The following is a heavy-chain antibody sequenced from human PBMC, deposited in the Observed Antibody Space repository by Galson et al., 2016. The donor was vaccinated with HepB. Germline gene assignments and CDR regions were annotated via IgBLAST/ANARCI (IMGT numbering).Heavy chain of an antibody. CDR3: ARTAVPLAARNYYMDV. J-gene: IGHJ6*03. CDR2: IDWDDDK. Sequence: PALVKPTQTLTLTCTFSGFSLSASGMCVSWIRQPPGKALEWLALIDWDDDKYYSTSLKTRLTISKDTAKNQVVLTVTNMDPVDTATYYCARTAVPLAARNYYMDVWGKGTTVTVSS. D-gene: IGHD2/OR15-2a*01. CDR1: GFSLSASGMC. V-gene: IGHV2-70*01.